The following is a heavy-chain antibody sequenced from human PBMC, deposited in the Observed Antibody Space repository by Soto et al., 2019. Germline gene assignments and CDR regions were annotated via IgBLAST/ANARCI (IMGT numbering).Heavy chain of an antibody. CDR3: ASGKDYAEGGY. D-gene: IGHD4-17*01. CDR2: ISSSSSTI. V-gene: IGHV3-48*02. Sequence: EVQLVESGGGLVQPGGSLRLSCAASGFTFSSYSMNWVRQAPGKGLEWVSYISSSSSTIYYADSVKGRFTISRDNAKNSLCLPMNSLRDEDTAVYSCASGKDYAEGGYWGQGTLVTVSS. CDR1: GFTFSSYS. J-gene: IGHJ4*02.